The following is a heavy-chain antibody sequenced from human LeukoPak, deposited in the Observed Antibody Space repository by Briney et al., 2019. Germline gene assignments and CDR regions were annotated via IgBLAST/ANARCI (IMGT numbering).Heavy chain of an antibody. J-gene: IGHJ4*01. CDR2: IYHSGST. CDR1: GGSFSGYY. D-gene: IGHD3-22*01. V-gene: IGHV4-34*01. CDR3: ARVENRVYDSSGYYSY. Sequence: SETLSLTCAVYGGSFSGYYWSWIRQPPGKGLEWIGSIYHSGSTNYNPSLKSRVIISVDTSKNQFSLRLTSVTAADTAVYYCARVENRVYDSSGYYSYWGQGTLVTVSS.